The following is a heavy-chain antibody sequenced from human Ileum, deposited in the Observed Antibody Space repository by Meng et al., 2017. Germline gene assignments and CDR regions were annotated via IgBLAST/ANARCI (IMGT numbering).Heavy chain of an antibody. J-gene: IGHJ4*02. CDR1: GGYINSDVW. CDR3: VRNDYCSGGTCYPHFDY. V-gene: IGHV4-4*02. CDR2: IYPGGSI. Sequence: VQLKQSGPVWVNTAGTLALLYAVSGGYINSDVWWSWVRQAPRKRLEWIGEIYPGGSINDNPSLKSRVTISADTSKNQFSLSLDSVTAADTAVYYCVRNDYCSGGTCYPHFDYWGQGTLVTVSS. D-gene: IGHD2-15*01.